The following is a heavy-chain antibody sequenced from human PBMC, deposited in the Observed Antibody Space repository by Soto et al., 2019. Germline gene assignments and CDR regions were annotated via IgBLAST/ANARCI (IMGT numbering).Heavy chain of an antibody. Sequence: GGSLRLSCAASGFTFSSYDMHWVRQATGKGLEWVSAIGTAGDTYYPGSVKGRFTISRENAKNSLYLQMNSLRAGDTAVYYCARPIAVGGTGGAFDIWGQGTMVTVSS. V-gene: IGHV3-13*01. CDR1: GFTFSSYD. CDR2: IGTAGDT. CDR3: ARPIAVGGTGGAFDI. D-gene: IGHD6-19*01. J-gene: IGHJ3*02.